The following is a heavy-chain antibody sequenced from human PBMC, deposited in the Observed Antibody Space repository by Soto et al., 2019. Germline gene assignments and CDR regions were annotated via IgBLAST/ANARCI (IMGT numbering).Heavy chain of an antibody. CDR3: ARAPPSIVAPAGYFQH. Sequence: SLTCTVSGGSISSGGYYLSWIRQHPGKGLEWIGYIYYSGSTYYNPSLKSRVTISVDTSKNQFSLKLSSVTAADTAVYYCARAPPSIVAPAGYFQHWGQGTLVTVSS. J-gene: IGHJ1*01. CDR2: IYYSGST. CDR1: GGSISSGGYY. V-gene: IGHV4-31*03. D-gene: IGHD5-12*01.